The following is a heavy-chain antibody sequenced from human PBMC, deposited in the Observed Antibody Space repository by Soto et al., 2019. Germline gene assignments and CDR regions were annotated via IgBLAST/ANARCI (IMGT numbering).Heavy chain of an antibody. CDR3: ARDEGFCSGGSCTGWFDP. Sequence: ASVKVSCKASGYTFGNYFINWVRQAPGQGLEWVGVINPKGGATTYAQKFQGRVNMTSDTSTNTIYMTLRSLTSEDTAFYYCARDEGFCSGGSCTGWFDPWGQGTLVTVSS. CDR2: INPKGGAT. J-gene: IGHJ5*02. V-gene: IGHV1-46*01. D-gene: IGHD2-15*01. CDR1: GYTFGNYF.